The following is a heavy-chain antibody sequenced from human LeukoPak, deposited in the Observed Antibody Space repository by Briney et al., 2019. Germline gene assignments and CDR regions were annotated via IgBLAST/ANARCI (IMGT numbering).Heavy chain of an antibody. Sequence: ASVKVSCKASGYTFTSYDINWVRQATGQGLEWMGWMNPNSGNTGYAQKFQGRVTMTEDTSTDTAYMELSSLRSEDTAVYYSATDGSSRGDFDYWGQGTLVTVSS. J-gene: IGHJ4*02. D-gene: IGHD2/OR15-2a*01. CDR1: GYTFTSYD. CDR2: MNPNSGNT. V-gene: IGHV1-8*02. CDR3: ATDGSSRGDFDY.